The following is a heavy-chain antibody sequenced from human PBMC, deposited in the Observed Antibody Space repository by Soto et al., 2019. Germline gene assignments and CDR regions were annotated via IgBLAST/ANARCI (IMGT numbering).Heavy chain of an antibody. CDR2: IGTTGDT. CDR1: GFTFSSYD. J-gene: IGHJ4*02. Sequence: GGSLRLSCAASGFTFSSYDMHWVRQATGKGLEWVSAIGTTGDTYYPGSVKGRFTISRENAKNSLYLQMNSLRAGDTAVYYCAKTYSSSSWYYFDHWGQGTLVTVSS. D-gene: IGHD6-6*01. V-gene: IGHV3-13*01. CDR3: AKTYSSSSWYYFDH.